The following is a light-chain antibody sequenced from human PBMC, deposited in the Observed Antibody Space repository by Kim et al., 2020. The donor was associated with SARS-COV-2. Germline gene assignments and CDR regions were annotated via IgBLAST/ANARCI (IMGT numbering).Light chain of an antibody. CDR1: RLGDKF. CDR3: QAWDSRSSVYV. CDR2: QNN. J-gene: IGLJ1*01. V-gene: IGLV3-1*01. Sequence: YELTQPPSLSVSPGQTASITCSGDRLGDKFVGWYQQKSGQSPILLIFQNNKRPSGIPERFSGSNSGNTATLTIRGTQTLDEADYYCQAWDSRSSVYVFGTGTKVTVL.